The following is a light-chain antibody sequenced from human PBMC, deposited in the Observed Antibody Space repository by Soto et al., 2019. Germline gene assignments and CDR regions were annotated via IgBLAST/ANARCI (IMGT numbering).Light chain of an antibody. CDR1: SSDVGSYNL. CDR3: SAYTTSIALYV. CDR2: DVN. V-gene: IGLV2-14*02. Sequence: QSALTQPASVSGSPGQSITISCTGTSSDVGSYNLVSWYQQHPGKAPKLIIYDVNYRPSGVSNRFSGSKSGSTASLTISGLQAEDEADYYCSAYTTSIALYVFGAGTKLTVL. J-gene: IGLJ1*01.